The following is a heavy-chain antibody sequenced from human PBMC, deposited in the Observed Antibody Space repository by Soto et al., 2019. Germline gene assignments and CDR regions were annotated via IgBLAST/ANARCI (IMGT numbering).Heavy chain of an antibody. CDR1: GFTFSSYA. J-gene: IGHJ6*02. D-gene: IGHD3-10*02. V-gene: IGHV3-30-3*01. Sequence: VQLVESGGGVVQPGRSLRLSCAASGFTFSSYALHWVRQAPGKGLEWVAVISYDGSNKYYADSVKGRFTIARDNSKNTLYLQRNSRRAEDTAVYYCARDPAALFGEFDYYYGMDVWGQGTTVTVSS. CDR3: ARDPAALFGEFDYYYGMDV. CDR2: ISYDGSNK.